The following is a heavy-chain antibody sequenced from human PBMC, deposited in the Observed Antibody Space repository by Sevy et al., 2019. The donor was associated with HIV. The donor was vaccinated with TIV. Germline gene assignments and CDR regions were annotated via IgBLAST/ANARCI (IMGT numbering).Heavy chain of an antibody. Sequence: SGPTLVKPTQTLTLTCTFSGFSLSTSGVGVGWIRQPPGKALEWLALIYWDDDKRYSPSLKSRLTITKDTSKNQVVLTMTNMDPVDTATYYCAHTYYDFWSGYDRDNWYFDLWGRGTLVTVSS. CDR1: GFSLSTSGVG. J-gene: IGHJ2*01. V-gene: IGHV2-5*02. CDR3: AHTYYDFWSGYDRDNWYFDL. CDR2: IYWDDDK. D-gene: IGHD3-3*01.